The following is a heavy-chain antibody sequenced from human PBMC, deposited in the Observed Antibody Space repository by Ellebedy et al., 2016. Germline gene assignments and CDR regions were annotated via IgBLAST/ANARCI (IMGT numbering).Heavy chain of an antibody. CDR1: GFTFSSYA. J-gene: IGHJ4*02. V-gene: IGHV3-23*01. D-gene: IGHD4/OR15-4a*01. CDR3: VKDDGRTMGDY. CDR2: ISGSGGST. Sequence: GESLKISXAASGFTFSSYAMSWFRQAPGKGLEWVSAISGSGGSTYYADSVKGRFTISRDNSKNTLYLQMNSLRAEDTAVYYCVKDDGRTMGDYWGQGTLVTVSS.